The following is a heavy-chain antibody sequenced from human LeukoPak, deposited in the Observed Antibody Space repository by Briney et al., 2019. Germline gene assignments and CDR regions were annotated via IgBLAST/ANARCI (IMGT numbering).Heavy chain of an antibody. D-gene: IGHD5-18*01. V-gene: IGHV3-23*01. Sequence: PGGSLRLSCAASGFTFSSYAMSWVRQAPGKGLEWVSAISGSGGSTYYADSVKGRFTISRDNSKNTLYLQMNSLRAEDTAVYYCARQTAKNVDTARFDYWGQGTLVTVSS. CDR1: GFTFSSYA. CDR2: ISGSGGST. J-gene: IGHJ4*02. CDR3: ARQTAKNVDTARFDY.